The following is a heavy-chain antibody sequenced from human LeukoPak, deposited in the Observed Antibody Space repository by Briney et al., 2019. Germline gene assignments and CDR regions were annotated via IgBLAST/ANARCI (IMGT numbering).Heavy chain of an antibody. J-gene: IGHJ1*01. Sequence: PSETLSLTCSVSDDSITMYYWTWIRQPPGKGLEWIGYVDHTGSTNFNPSLNGRVSISRDTTKNLFSLRLRSVTAADTAVYYCARGTTPAAGASWGQGTLVTVSS. CDR1: DDSITMYY. V-gene: IGHV4-59*01. CDR2: VDHTGST. CDR3: ARGTTPAAGAS. D-gene: IGHD6-13*01.